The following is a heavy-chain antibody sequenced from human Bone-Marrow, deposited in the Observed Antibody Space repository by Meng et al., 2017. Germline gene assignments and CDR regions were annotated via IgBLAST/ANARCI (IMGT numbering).Heavy chain of an antibody. CDR2: IYSGGGT. CDR3: TGGEDH. J-gene: IGHJ4*02. Sequence: EVQVVESGGGWVQPGGSLRLSCAASGFSVSNEFMSWVRQAQGKGLEWVSVIYSGGGTDYAHSVKGRFTTSRDSSKNTMYLQKNNLRADDTAMYYCTGGEDHWGQGTLVTVSS. V-gene: IGHV3-66*01. CDR1: GFSVSNEF.